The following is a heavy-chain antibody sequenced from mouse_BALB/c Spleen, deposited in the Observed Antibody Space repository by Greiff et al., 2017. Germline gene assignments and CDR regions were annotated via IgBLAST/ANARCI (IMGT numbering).Heavy chain of an antibody. Sequence: EVQLQQSGPSLVKPSQTLSLTCSVTGDSITSCYWNWIRKFPGNKLEYMGYISYSGSTYYNPSLKSRISITRDTSKNQYYLQLNSVTTEDTATYYCASYGNSLYFDYWGQGTTLTVSS. CDR1: GDSITSCY. J-gene: IGHJ2*01. CDR3: ASYGNSLYFDY. D-gene: IGHD2-1*01. CDR2: ISYSGST. V-gene: IGHV3-8*02.